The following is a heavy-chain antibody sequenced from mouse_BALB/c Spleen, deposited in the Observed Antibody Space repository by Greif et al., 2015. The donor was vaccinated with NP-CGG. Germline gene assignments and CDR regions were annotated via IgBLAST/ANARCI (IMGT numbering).Heavy chain of an antibody. D-gene: IGHD3-3*01. CDR1: GYTFTSYY. J-gene: IGHJ2*01. CDR2: INSSNDGT. CDR3: TRSWDSYFDY. Sequence: VQLQQSGAELVKPGASVKLSCKASGYTFTSYYMYWVKQRPGQGLEWIGEINSSNDGTNFNEKFKSKATLTVDKSSSTAYMQLSSLTSVDSAVYYCTRSWDSYFDYWGQGTTLTVSS. V-gene: IGHV1S81*02.